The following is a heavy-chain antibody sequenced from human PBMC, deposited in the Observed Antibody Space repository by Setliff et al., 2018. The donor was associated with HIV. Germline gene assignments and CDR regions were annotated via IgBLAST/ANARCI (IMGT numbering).Heavy chain of an antibody. CDR3: ARRTSYSGGLYYYYYMDV. D-gene: IGHD1-26*01. CDR2: IYYSGST. J-gene: IGHJ6*03. V-gene: IGHV4-39*01. CDR1: GGSISSSSYY. Sequence: SETLSLTCTVSGGSISSSSYYWGWIRQPPGKGLEWIGSIYYSGSTYYNPSLKSRVTISVDTSKNQFSLKLSSVTAADTAVYYCARRTSYSGGLYYYYYMDVWGKGTTVTAP.